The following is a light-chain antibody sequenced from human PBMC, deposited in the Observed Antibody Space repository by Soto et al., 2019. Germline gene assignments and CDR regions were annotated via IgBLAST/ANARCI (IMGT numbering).Light chain of an antibody. Sequence: EVVLTQSPGTLSLSPGERANLSCRASQSVSSSFLAWYQQKPGQAPRLLIYGASIRATGIPDRFSGSGSGTDFTLTISRLEPEDFAVYYCQQFSSYPLTFGGGTKVDIK. CDR3: QQFSSYPLT. V-gene: IGKV3-20*01. CDR1: QSVSSSF. J-gene: IGKJ4*01. CDR2: GAS.